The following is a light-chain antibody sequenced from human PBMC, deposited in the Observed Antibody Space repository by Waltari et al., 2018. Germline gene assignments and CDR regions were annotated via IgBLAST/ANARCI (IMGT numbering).Light chain of an antibody. CDR1: RDISNF. CDR3: QQYDNLPFT. V-gene: IGKV1-33*01. J-gene: IGKJ4*01. CDR2: DAS. Sequence: DIQMTQSPSSLSPSVGDRVTMTCQASRDISNFLNWHQQKPGKAPKILIYDASDLETGVPSRVSGSGSGRDFTFTISSLQHEDIGTYFCQQYDNLPFTFGGGTRVEIK.